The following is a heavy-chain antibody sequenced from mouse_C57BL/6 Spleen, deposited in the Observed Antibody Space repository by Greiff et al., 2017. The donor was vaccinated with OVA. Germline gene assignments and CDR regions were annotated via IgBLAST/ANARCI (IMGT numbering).Heavy chain of an antibody. D-gene: IGHD1-1*01. CDR2: IYPRDGST. CDR1: GYTFTSYD. Sequence: VQLVESGPELVKPGASVKLSCKASGYTFTSYDINWVKQRPGQGLEWIGWIYPRDGSTKYNEKFKGKATLTVDTSSSTAYMELHSLTSEDSAVYFCARLGYYGSSYNFDYWGQGTTLTVSS. CDR3: ARLGYYGSSYNFDY. J-gene: IGHJ2*01. V-gene: IGHV1-85*01.